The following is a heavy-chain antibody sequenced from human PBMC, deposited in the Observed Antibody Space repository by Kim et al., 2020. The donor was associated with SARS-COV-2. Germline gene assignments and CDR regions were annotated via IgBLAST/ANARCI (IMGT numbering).Heavy chain of an antibody. D-gene: IGHD6-13*01. CDR3: AKDKSSSWYGDWFDP. Sequence: GGSLRLSCAASGFTFDDYAMHWVRQAPGKGLEWVSGISWNSGSIGYADSVKGRFTISRDNAKNSLYLQMNSLRAEDTALYYCAKDKSSSWYGDWFDPWGQGTLVTVSS. V-gene: IGHV3-9*01. CDR2: ISWNSGSI. CDR1: GFTFDDYA. J-gene: IGHJ5*02.